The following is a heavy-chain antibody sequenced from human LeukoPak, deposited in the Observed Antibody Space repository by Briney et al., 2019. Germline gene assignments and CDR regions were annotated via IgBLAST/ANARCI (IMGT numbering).Heavy chain of an antibody. V-gene: IGHV3-48*04. D-gene: IGHD2-15*01. J-gene: IGHJ4*02. CDR3: ARDEALGGSWTALPDY. CDR2: VSSSNSTI. Sequence: PGGSLRLSCAASGFTFSSYIMNWVRKAPGKGLEWVSYVSSSNSTIYYADSVKGRFTIFRDNAKNSLFLQMNSLRAEDTAVYYCARDEALGGSWTALPDYWGQGTLVTVSS. CDR1: GFTFSSYI.